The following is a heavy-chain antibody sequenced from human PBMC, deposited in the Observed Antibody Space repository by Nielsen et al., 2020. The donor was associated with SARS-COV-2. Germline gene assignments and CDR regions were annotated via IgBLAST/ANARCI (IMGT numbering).Heavy chain of an antibody. CDR1: GYTFTSYW. CDR2: IYPRDSDT. Sequence: GESLKISCQGSGYTFTSYWIGWVRQMPGKGLEWMGVIYPRDSDTRYNPSFQGQVTISADKSISTVYLQWSGLKASDSAMYYCVRNTYGGSTDYWGQGTLVTVSS. V-gene: IGHV5-51*01. CDR3: VRNTYGGSTDY. J-gene: IGHJ4*02. D-gene: IGHD4-23*01.